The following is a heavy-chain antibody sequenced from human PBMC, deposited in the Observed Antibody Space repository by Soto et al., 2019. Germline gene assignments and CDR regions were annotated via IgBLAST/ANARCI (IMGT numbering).Heavy chain of an antibody. CDR3: ARDARGSSSIIGY. Sequence: ASVKVSCKASGYSFTRHSMQWVRQAPGQGLEWMGIINPSGGSTNYAQKFQGRVTMTRDTSTSTVYMELSSLRSDDTAAYYCARDARGSSSIIGYWGQGTLVTVSS. V-gene: IGHV1-46*01. D-gene: IGHD6-6*01. CDR2: INPSGGST. J-gene: IGHJ4*02. CDR1: GYSFTRHS.